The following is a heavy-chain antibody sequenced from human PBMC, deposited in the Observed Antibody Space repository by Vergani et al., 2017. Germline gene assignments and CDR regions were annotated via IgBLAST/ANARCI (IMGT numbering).Heavy chain of an antibody. V-gene: IGHV3-21*01. D-gene: IGHD3-22*01. CDR1: GFTFSSYS. CDR2: ISSSSSYI. Sequence: EVQLVESGGGLVKPGGSLRLSCAASGFTFSSYSMNWVRQAAGKGLEWVSSISSSSSYIYYADSGKGRFTISRDNAKNSLYLQMNSLRAEDTAVYYCARAVGYYYDSSGSYWGQGSLVTVS. CDR3: ARAVGYYYDSSGSY. J-gene: IGHJ4*02.